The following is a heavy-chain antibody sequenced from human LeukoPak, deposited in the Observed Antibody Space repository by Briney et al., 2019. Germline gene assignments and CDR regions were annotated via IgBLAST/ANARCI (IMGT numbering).Heavy chain of an antibody. D-gene: IGHD6-6*01. CDR1: GESFSGYY. J-gene: IGHJ5*02. Sequence: SETLSLTCAVYGESFSGYYWSWIRQPPGKGLEWIGEINHSGSTNYNPSLKSRVTISVDTSKNQFSLKLSSVTAADTAVYYCARGSSRGALIAARVYNWFDPWGQGTLVTVSS. V-gene: IGHV4-34*01. CDR3: ARGSSRGALIAARVYNWFDP. CDR2: INHSGST.